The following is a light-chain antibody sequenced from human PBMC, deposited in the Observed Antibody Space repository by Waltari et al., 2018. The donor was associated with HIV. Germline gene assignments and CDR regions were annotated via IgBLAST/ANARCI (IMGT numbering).Light chain of an antibody. J-gene: IGLJ2*01. CDR1: RGGVARNHF. CDR2: DSE. V-gene: IGLV7-46*01. Sequence: VVTQEPSLTVSPGHTLTLSCASFRGGVARNHFPFWFQLKPGQPPRPLIYDSEKRHPLTSGRFSGSLAGGRAILTLSGALPEDEAEYFCLLSYGGVRVFGGGTNLTV. CDR3: LLSYGGVRV.